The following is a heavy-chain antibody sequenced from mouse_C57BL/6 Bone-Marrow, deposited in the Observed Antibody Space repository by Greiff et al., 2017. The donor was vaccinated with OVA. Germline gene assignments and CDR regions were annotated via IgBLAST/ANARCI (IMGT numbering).Heavy chain of an antibody. Sequence: VQLKQSGPELVKPGASVKIPCKASGYTFTDYNMDWVKQSHGKSLEWIGDINPNNGGTIYNQKFKGKATLTVDKSSSTAYMELRSLTSEDTAVYYCARKEDSNLAWFAYWGQGTLVTVSA. D-gene: IGHD2-5*01. V-gene: IGHV1-18*01. CDR1: GYTFTDYN. J-gene: IGHJ3*01. CDR3: ARKEDSNLAWFAY. CDR2: INPNNGGT.